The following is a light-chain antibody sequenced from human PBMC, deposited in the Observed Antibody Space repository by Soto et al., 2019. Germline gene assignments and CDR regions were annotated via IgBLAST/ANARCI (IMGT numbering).Light chain of an antibody. CDR2: KAS. CDR1: QTISSW. V-gene: IGKV1-5*03. CDR3: QQYNNWPPIT. J-gene: IGKJ5*01. Sequence: DIQMTQSPSTLSGSVGDRVTITCRASQTISSWLAWYQQKPWKAPKLLIYKASTLKSGVPSRFSGSGSGTEITLTISSLQSEDFAVYYCQQYNNWPPITFGQGKRLEIK.